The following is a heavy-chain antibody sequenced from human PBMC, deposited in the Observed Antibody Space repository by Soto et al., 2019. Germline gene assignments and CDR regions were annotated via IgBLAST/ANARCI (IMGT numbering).Heavy chain of an antibody. J-gene: IGHJ3*02. Sequence: ISCKGSGYSFTSYCIGWVRQMPGKGLEWMGIIYPGDSDTRYSPSFQGRFTISRDNSKSTLYLQMNSLRVEDTAVYYCVRTIAVAGPDAFDMWGQGTMVTVSS. CDR3: VRTIAVAGPDAFDM. CDR1: GYSFTSYC. V-gene: IGHV5-51*01. CDR2: IYPGDSDT. D-gene: IGHD6-19*01.